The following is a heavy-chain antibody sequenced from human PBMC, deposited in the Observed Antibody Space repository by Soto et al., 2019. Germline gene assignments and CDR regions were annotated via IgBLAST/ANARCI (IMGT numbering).Heavy chain of an antibody. CDR2: MNPYTGKA. CDR1: GYTFTTYD. V-gene: IGHV1-8*01. Sequence: ASVTVSCKASGYTFTTYDINWVRQAPGQGLEWMGWMNPYTGKAGYAQKFQGRVTMTRDNSISTAYMELSSLRSEDTAVYYCARDRLSIAALGYYYYGMDVWGQGTTVTVSS. CDR3: ARDRLSIAALGYYYYGMDV. J-gene: IGHJ6*02. D-gene: IGHD6-6*01.